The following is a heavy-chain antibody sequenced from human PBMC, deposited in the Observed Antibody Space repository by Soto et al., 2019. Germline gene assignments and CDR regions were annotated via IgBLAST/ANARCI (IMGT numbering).Heavy chain of an antibody. V-gene: IGHV1-69*12. Sequence: QVQLVQSGAEVKKPGSSVKVSCKASGGTFSSYAISWVRQAPGQGLEWMGGIIPIFSTANYAQKFQGRVTITADESTSTAYMELSSLRSEDTAVYYCARDTDVAAAGIGLFDYWGQGTLVTVSS. CDR2: IIPIFSTA. CDR3: ARDTDVAAAGIGLFDY. J-gene: IGHJ4*02. CDR1: GGTFSSYA. D-gene: IGHD6-13*01.